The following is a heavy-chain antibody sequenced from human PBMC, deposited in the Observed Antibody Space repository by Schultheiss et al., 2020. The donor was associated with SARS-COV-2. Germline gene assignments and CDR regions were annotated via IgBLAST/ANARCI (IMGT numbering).Heavy chain of an antibody. V-gene: IGHV3-30*01. CDR1: GFTFSSYA. D-gene: IGHD6-6*01. Sequence: GGSLRLSCAASGFTFSSYAMHWVRQAPGKGLEWVAVISYDGSNKYYADSVKGRFTISRDNSKNTLYLQMNSLRAEDTAVYYCAKGGQLVGGYFDYWGQGTLVTVSS. J-gene: IGHJ4*02. CDR3: AKGGQLVGGYFDY. CDR2: ISYDGSNK.